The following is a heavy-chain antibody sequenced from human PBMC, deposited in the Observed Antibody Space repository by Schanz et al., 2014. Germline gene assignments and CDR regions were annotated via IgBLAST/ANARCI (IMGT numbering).Heavy chain of an antibody. D-gene: IGHD1-1*01. J-gene: IGHJ4*02. CDR2: IGTAGDT. V-gene: IGHV3-13*04. Sequence: EVQLVESGGGVVQPGRSLRLSCAAYGFSIRNHDMHWVRQATGAGLEWVSAIGTAGDTFYLDSVKGRFTISRENAKNSLYLQMNSLRAGDTAVYYCARGTDWNLHYWGQGALVTVSS. CDR3: ARGTDWNLHY. CDR1: GFSIRNHD.